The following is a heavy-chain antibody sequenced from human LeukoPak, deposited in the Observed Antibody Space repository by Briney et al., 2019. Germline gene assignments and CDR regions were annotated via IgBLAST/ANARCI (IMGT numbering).Heavy chain of an antibody. V-gene: IGHV3-7*01. CDR3: AGGVWPRSNY. CDR2: IKQDGGET. J-gene: IGHJ4*02. Sequence: GGSLRLSCAASGFTFSNYGMSWVRQAPGKGLEWVASIKQDGGETYYVGSVKGRFTISRDNAQNSLYLQMNSLRAEDTAIYYCAGGVWPRSNYWGQGTLVTVSS. D-gene: IGHD6-13*01. CDR1: GFTFSNYG.